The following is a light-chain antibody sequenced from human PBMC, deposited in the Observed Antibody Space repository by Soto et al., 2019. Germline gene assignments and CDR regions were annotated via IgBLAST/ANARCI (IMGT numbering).Light chain of an antibody. CDR1: KMGRSY. Sequence: SYELTQPPSVSVSPGQTASITCSGAKMGRSYVSWYQQRPGQSPVLVIYQDTKRPSGIPERFSGSNSGNTATLTISGTQALDEADYYCQAWDSSTVIFGGGTKLTVL. V-gene: IGLV3-1*01. J-gene: IGLJ2*01. CDR2: QDT. CDR3: QAWDSSTVI.